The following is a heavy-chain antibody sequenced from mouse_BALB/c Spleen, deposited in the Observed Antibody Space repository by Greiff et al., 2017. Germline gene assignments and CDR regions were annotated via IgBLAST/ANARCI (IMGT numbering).Heavy chain of an antibody. D-gene: IGHD2-1*01. CDR3: ARGGGNYFAY. Sequence: EVKLVESGGGLVKPGGSLKLSCAASGFTFSSYAMSWVRQTPEKRLEWVATISSGGSYTYYPDSVKGRFTISRDNAKNTLYLQMSSLRSEDTAMYYCARGGGNYFAYWGQGTLVTVSA. V-gene: IGHV5-9-3*01. CDR2: ISSGGSYT. J-gene: IGHJ3*01. CDR1: GFTFSSYA.